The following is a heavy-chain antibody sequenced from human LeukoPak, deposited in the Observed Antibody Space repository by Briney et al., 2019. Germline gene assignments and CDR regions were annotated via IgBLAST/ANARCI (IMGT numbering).Heavy chain of an antibody. V-gene: IGHV4-39*07. CDR1: GGSISSSSYY. J-gene: IGHJ4*02. CDR3: AGRESDGSGSRTFDY. CDR2: IYYSGST. Sequence: PSETLSLTCTVSGGSISSSSYYWGWIRQPPGKGLEWIGSIYYSGSTYYNPSLKSRVTISVDTSKNQFSLKLSSVTAADTAVYYCAGRESDGSGSRTFDYWGQGTLVTVSS. D-gene: IGHD3-10*01.